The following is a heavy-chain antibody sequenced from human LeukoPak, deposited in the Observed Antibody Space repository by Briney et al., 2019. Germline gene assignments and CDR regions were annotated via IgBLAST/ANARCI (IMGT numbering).Heavy chain of an antibody. Sequence: GGSLRLSCAASGFTFSTYAMDWVRQAPGKGLEWASYLSSSSSVIYHADSVKGRFTISRDNAKNSLYLQMNSLRAEDTAVYYCARDFSDDTAMVGYFDYWGQGTLVTVSS. J-gene: IGHJ4*02. D-gene: IGHD5-18*01. V-gene: IGHV3-21*05. CDR3: ARDFSDDTAMVGYFDY. CDR2: LSSSSSVI. CDR1: GFTFSTYA.